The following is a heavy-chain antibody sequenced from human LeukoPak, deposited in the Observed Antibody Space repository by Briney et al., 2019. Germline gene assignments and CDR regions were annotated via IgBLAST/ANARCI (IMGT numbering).Heavy chain of an antibody. CDR2: IKQDGSEK. CDR1: GFTVSSNY. V-gene: IGHV3-7*01. Sequence: GGSLRLSCAASGFTVSSNYMNWVRQAPGKGLEWVANIKQDGSEKYYVDSVKGRFTISRDNAKNSLYLQMNSLRAEDTAVYYCARVASYSSGCFDYWGQGTLVTVSS. J-gene: IGHJ4*02. D-gene: IGHD6-19*01. CDR3: ARVASYSSGCFDY.